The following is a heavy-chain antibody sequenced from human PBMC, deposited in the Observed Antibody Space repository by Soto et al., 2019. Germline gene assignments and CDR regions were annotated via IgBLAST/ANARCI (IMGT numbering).Heavy chain of an antibody. CDR1: GGSISSYY. Sequence: SETLSLTCTVSGGSISSYYWSWIRQPPGKGLEWIGYIYYSGSTNYNPSLKSRVTISVDTSKNQFSLKLSSVTAADTAVYYCARVGHSSSWPFVPYWGQGTLVTVS. CDR2: IYYSGST. CDR3: ARVGHSSSWPFVPY. V-gene: IGHV4-59*01. J-gene: IGHJ4*02. D-gene: IGHD6-13*01.